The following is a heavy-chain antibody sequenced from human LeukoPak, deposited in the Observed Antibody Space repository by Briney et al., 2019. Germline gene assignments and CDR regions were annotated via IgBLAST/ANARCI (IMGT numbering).Heavy chain of an antibody. CDR2: INTDGSRT. J-gene: IGHJ4*02. CDR1: GFTFSNYW. V-gene: IGHV3-74*01. D-gene: IGHD3-16*02. Sequence: PGGSLRLSCAAFGFTFSNYWMDWVRHAPGKGLVWVSRINTDGSRTTYADSVKGRFTISRDNAKNTLYLQMNSLRADDTAVYFCARGLGGSYPFDCWGQGALVTVSS. CDR3: ARGLGGSYPFDC.